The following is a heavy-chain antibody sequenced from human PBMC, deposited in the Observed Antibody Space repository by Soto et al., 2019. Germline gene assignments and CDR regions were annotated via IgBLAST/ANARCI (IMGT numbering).Heavy chain of an antibody. CDR1: GGSFSGYY. V-gene: IGHV4-34*01. CDR2: INHSGST. D-gene: IGHD6-13*01. J-gene: IGHJ5*02. CDR3: ARGRGSSWYLRWFDP. Sequence: PSETLSLTCAVYGGSFSGYYWSWIRQPPGKGLEWIGEINHSGSTNYNPSLKSRVTISVDTSKNQFSLKLSSVTAADTAVYYCARGRGSSWYLRWFDPWGQGTLVT.